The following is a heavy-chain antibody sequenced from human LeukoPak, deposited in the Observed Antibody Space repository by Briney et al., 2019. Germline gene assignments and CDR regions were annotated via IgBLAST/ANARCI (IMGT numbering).Heavy chain of an antibody. CDR1: GYTFTSYG. CDR3: ARDQVAAAGYYYYGMDV. J-gene: IGHJ6*02. CDR2: ISAYNGNT. V-gene: IGHV1-18*01. D-gene: IGHD6-13*01. Sequence: ASVKVSCKASGYTFTSYGISWVRQAPGQGLEWRGWISAYNGNTNYAQKLQGRVTMTTDTSTSTAYMELRSLRSDDTAVYYCARDQVAAAGYYYYGMDVWGQGTTVTVSS.